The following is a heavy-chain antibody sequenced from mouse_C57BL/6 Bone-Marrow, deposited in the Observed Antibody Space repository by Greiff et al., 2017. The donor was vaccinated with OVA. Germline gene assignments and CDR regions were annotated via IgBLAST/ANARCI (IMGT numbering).Heavy chain of an antibody. CDR1: GYTFTSYW. D-gene: IGHD2-1*01. Sequence: QVQLQQSGPELVKPGASVKMSCKASGYTFTSYWITWVKQRPGQGLEWIGDIYPGSGSTNYNEKFKSKATLTVDTSSSTAYMQLSSLTSEDSAVYYCARSYYGNYVDYFDYWGQGTTLTVSS. CDR2: IYPGSGST. V-gene: IGHV1-55*01. J-gene: IGHJ2*01. CDR3: ARSYYGNYVDYFDY.